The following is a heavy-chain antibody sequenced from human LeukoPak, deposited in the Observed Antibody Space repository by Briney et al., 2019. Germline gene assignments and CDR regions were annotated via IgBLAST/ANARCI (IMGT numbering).Heavy chain of an antibody. CDR2: ISGSGVST. CDR3: AKGLYGDTFLNWFDP. Sequence: GESLRLSCAASGFTFSSYAMSWVRQAPGKGLKWVSGISGSGVSTYYTDSVKGRYTVSRDNSKNTVFLQMNSLRAEDTAVYYCAKGLYGDTFLNWFDPWGQGTLVTVSS. V-gene: IGHV3-23*01. D-gene: IGHD2-21*01. CDR1: GFTFSSYA. J-gene: IGHJ5*02.